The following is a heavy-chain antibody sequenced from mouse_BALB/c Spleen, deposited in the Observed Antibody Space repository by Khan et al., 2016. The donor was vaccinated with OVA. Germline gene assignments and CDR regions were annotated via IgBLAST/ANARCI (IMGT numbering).Heavy chain of an antibody. J-gene: IGHJ2*01. CDR3: ARNREPDYFDY. CDR2: IWAGGST. Sequence: VELVESGPGLVAPSQSLSITCTVTGFSLTSYAIHWIRQPPGKGLEWLGVIWAGGSTKYNSALMSRLSISKDNSKSQVFLKRNSLQTHDTAIYYCARNREPDYFDYWGQGTTLTVSS. V-gene: IGHV2-9*02. CDR1: GFSLTSYA.